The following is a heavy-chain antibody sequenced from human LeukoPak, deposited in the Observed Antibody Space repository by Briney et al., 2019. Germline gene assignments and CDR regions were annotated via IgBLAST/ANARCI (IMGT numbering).Heavy chain of an antibody. V-gene: IGHV4-59*01. CDR2: IYYSGST. CDR1: GGSIGSYY. CDR3: ARTDSSSWYGDYFDY. D-gene: IGHD6-13*01. J-gene: IGHJ4*02. Sequence: PSETLSLTCTVSGGSIGSYYWSWIRQPPGKGLEWIGYIYYSGSTNYNPSLKSRVTISVDTSKNQFSLKLSSVTAADTAVYYCARTDSSSWYGDYFDYWGQGTLVTVSS.